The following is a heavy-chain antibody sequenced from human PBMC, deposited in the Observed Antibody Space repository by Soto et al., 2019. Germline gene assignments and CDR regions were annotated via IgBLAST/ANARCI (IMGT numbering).Heavy chain of an antibody. V-gene: IGHV1-69*13. CDR1: GGTFSSYA. J-gene: IGHJ5*02. CDR2: IIPIFGTA. D-gene: IGHD6-13*01. Sequence: ASVKVSCKASGGTFSSYAISWVRQAPGQGLEWMGGIIPIFGTANYAQKFQGRVTITADESTSTAYMELSSLRSEDTAVYYCAIEWGGRKQQLVPLTSGQGTLVTVSS. CDR3: AIEWGGRKQQLVPLT.